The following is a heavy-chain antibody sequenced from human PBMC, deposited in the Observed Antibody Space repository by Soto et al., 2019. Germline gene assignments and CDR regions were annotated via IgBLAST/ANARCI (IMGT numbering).Heavy chain of an antibody. D-gene: IGHD3-22*01. V-gene: IGHV1-69*13. CDR2: IIPIFGTA. CDR1: GGTFSSYA. J-gene: IGHJ4*02. CDR3: ASEYYDSSGYYYFDY. Sequence: SVKVSCKTSGGTFSSYAISWVRQAPGQGLEWMGGIIPIFGTANYAQKFQGRVTITADESTSTAYMELSSLRSEDTAVYYCASEYYDSSGYYYFDYWGQGTLVTVSS.